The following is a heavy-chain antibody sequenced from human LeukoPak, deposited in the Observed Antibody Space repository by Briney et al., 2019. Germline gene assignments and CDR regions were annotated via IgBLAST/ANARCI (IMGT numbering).Heavy chain of an antibody. J-gene: IGHJ4*02. CDR2: ISWDSGSI. CDR1: GFTFDDYA. V-gene: IGHV3-9*01. CDR3: AKVRTRYSSGSGTGFDY. D-gene: IGHD6-19*01. Sequence: GGSLRLSCAASGFTFDDYAMHWVRQAPGKGLEWVSGISWDSGSIGYADSVKGRFTISRDNAKSSLYLQMNSLRAEDTALYYCAKVRTRYSSGSGTGFDYWGQGTLVTVSS.